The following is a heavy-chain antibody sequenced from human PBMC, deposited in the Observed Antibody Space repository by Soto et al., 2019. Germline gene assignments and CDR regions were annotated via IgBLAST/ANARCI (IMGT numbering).Heavy chain of an antibody. CDR1: GGSFSGYY. Sequence: PSETLSLTCAVYGGSFSGYYWSWIRQPPGKGLEWIGEINHSGSTNYNPSLKSRVTISVDTSKNQFSLKLSSVTAADTAVYYCARSSNKAAAAGTGWFDPWGQGTLVTVSS. D-gene: IGHD6-13*01. CDR2: INHSGST. CDR3: ARSSNKAAAAGTGWFDP. J-gene: IGHJ5*02. V-gene: IGHV4-34*01.